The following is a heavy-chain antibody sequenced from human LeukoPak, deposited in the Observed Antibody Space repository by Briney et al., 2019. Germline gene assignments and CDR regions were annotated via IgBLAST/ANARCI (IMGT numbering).Heavy chain of an antibody. Sequence: SGGSLRLSCAASGFSISTYAMSWVRQTPGKGLEWVSGISGSGGSTYYADSVKGRFTISRDNSKNTVYLQMNSLRDEDTAVYYCAKGTGSGSYSADYWGQGTLVTVSS. CDR1: GFSISTYA. J-gene: IGHJ4*02. V-gene: IGHV3-23*01. CDR3: AKGTGSGSYSADY. D-gene: IGHD3-22*01. CDR2: ISGSGGST.